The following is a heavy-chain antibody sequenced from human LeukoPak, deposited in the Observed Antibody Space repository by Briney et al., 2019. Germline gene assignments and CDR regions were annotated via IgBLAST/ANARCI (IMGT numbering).Heavy chain of an antibody. J-gene: IGHJ3*01. CDR1: GFSLTAYA. V-gene: IGHV3-23*01. CDR2: ISGSGGST. D-gene: IGHD1-1*01. CDR3: ARGRQGTF. Sequence: PGGSLRLSCAASGFSLTAYAMGWARQAPGKGLEWVSVISGSGGSTYYADSVKGRFTISRDNSKNSLFLQMNSLRAEDTAVYFCARGRQGTFWGQGTMVTVSS.